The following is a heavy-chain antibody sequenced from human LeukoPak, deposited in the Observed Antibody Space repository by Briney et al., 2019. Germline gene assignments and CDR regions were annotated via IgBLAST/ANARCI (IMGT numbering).Heavy chain of an antibody. J-gene: IGHJ3*02. D-gene: IGHD3-10*01. Sequence: PGGSLRLSCAASGVTFSSFQMTWVRQAPGKGLEGVSYISGGGSDIFYAASVKGRLTNSRDNAKNSLYLQMNSLRGEDTAVYYCARWRNYGPAFDIRGQPTILTVSS. V-gene: IGHV3-48*03. CDR2: ISGGGSDI. CDR1: GVTFSSFQ. CDR3: ARWRNYGPAFDI.